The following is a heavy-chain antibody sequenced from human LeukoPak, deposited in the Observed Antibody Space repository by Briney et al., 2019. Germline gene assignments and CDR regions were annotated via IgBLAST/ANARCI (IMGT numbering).Heavy chain of an antibody. CDR3: ANIPQPQYYYDSSVDAFDI. CDR1: GFTFSSYA. CDR2: ISGSGGST. D-gene: IGHD3-22*01. Sequence: PGGSLRLSCAASGFTFSSYAMSWIRQAPGKGLEWVSAISGSGGSTYYADSVKGRFTISRDNSKNTLYLQMNSLRAEDTAVYYCANIPQPQYYYDSSVDAFDIWGQGTMVTVSS. V-gene: IGHV3-23*01. J-gene: IGHJ3*02.